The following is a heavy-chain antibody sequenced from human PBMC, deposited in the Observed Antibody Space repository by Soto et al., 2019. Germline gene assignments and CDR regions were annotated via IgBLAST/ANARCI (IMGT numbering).Heavy chain of an antibody. V-gene: IGHV3-23*01. CDR3: AKDRTTVTTYHYYYYYMYV. J-gene: IGHJ6*03. CDR2: ISGSGGST. Sequence: EVQLLESGGGLVQPGGSLRLSCAASGFTFSSYAMSWVRQAPGKGLEWVSAISGSGGSTYYADSVKGRFTISRDNSKNTLYLQMNSLRAEDTAVYYCAKDRTTVTTYHYYYYYMYVWGKGTTVTVSS. CDR1: GFTFSSYA. D-gene: IGHD4-4*01.